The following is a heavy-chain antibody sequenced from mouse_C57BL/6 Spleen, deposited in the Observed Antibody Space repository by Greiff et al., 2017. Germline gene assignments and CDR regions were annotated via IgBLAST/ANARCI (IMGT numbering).Heavy chain of an antibody. CDR1: GVDFSRYW. Sequence: TASGVDFSRYWMSWVRRAPGKGLEWIGEINPDSSTINYAPSLKDKFIISRDNAKNTLYLQMSKVRSEDTALYYCARPRDGYYPYAMDYWGQGTSVTVSS. J-gene: IGHJ4*01. CDR3: ARPRDGYYPYAMDY. D-gene: IGHD2-3*01. V-gene: IGHV4-1*01. CDR2: INPDSSTI.